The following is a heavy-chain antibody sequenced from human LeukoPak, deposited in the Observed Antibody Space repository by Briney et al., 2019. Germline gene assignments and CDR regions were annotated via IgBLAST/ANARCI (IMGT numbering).Heavy chain of an antibody. J-gene: IGHJ1*01. CDR2: IYYSGST. Sequence: KPSETLSLTCTVSGGSISSYYWSWIRQPPGKGLEWIGYIYYSGSTNYNPSLKSRVTISVDTSKNQFSLKLSSVTAADTAVYYCASGRYCGGDCYSSNFQHWGQGTLVTVSS. V-gene: IGHV4-59*01. D-gene: IGHD2-21*02. CDR1: GGSISSYY. CDR3: ASGRYCGGDCYSSNFQH.